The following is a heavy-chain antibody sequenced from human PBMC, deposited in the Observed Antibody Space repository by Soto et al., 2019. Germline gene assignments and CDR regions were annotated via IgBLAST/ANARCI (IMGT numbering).Heavy chain of an antibody. CDR2: IYHSGST. Sequence: SETLSLTCAVSGGSISSGGYSWSWIRQPPGKGLEWIGYIYHSGSTYYNPSLKSRVTISVDRSKNQFSLKLGSVTAADTAVYYCAGSGYYLNNGMDVWGQGTTVTVS. V-gene: IGHV4-30-2*01. CDR1: GGSISSGGYS. CDR3: AGSGYYLNNGMDV. D-gene: IGHD3-22*01. J-gene: IGHJ6*02.